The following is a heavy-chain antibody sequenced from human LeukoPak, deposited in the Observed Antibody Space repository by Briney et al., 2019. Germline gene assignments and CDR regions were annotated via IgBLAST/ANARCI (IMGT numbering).Heavy chain of an antibody. CDR2: IYYSGST. CDR1: GGSISSSSYY. V-gene: IGHV4-39*01. J-gene: IGHJ4*02. CDR3: ARRPYCSGGSCYSMNYFDY. Sequence: SETLSLTRTVSGGSISSSSYYWGWIRQPPGKGLEWIGSIYYSGSTYYNPSLKSRVTISVDTSKNQSSLKLSSVTAADTAVYYCARRPYCSGGSCYSMNYFDYWGQGTLVTVSS. D-gene: IGHD2-15*01.